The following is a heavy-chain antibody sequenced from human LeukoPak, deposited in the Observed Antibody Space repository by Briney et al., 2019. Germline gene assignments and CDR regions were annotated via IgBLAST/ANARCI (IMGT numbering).Heavy chain of an antibody. D-gene: IGHD3-22*01. V-gene: IGHV1-18*04. CDR3: AREFYYDSSGYYSLRGFDP. J-gene: IGHJ5*02. CDR2: ISAYNGNT. CDR1: GYTFTGYY. Sequence: PWASVKVSCKASGYTFTGYYMHWVRQAPGQGLEWMGWISAYNGNTNYAQKLQGRVTMTTDTSTSTAYMELRSLRSDDTAVYYCAREFYYDSSGYYSLRGFDPWGQGTLVTVSS.